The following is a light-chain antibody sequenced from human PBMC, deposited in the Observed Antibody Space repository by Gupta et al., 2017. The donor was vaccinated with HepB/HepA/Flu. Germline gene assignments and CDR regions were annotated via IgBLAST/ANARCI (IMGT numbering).Light chain of an antibody. CDR1: SSDVGRYNY. CDR2: DVT. J-gene: IGLJ2*01. CDR3: SSYTTSSTVI. Sequence: QSALTQPASVSGSPGQSITISCTGTSSDVGRYNYVSWYQQHPGKAPKLLMSDVTNRPSGVSNRFAGSKSDNTASLTISGLQAEDEADYYCSSYTTSSTVIFGGGTKLTVL. V-gene: IGLV2-14*01.